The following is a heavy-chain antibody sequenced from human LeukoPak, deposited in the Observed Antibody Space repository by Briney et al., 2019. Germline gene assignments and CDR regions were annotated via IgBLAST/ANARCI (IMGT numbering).Heavy chain of an antibody. Sequence: MASETLSLTCALSTVSGSSGNWWSWVRQPPGKGLEWIGEVHKTGKTNYNPSLKTRVTISIDASKNQLSLELTSVTAADAAVYYCARELLGAPTPGAYWGQRTRVTVSS. V-gene: IGHV4-4*02. CDR2: VHKTGKT. J-gene: IGHJ4*02. CDR1: TVSGSSGNW. D-gene: IGHD7-27*01. CDR3: ARELLGAPTPGAY.